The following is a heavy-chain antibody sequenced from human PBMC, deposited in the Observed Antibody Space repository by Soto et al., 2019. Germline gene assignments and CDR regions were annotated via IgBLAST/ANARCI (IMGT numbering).Heavy chain of an antibody. CDR3: ATQPPYGPLDH. V-gene: IGHV4-39*01. D-gene: IGHD4-17*01. Sequence: PSETLYITCTVSGGSISSSSNHLAWIRQPPGKGLEWIGNIYYSENTYYNPSLKSRVTISVDTSKNQFSLRLTSVTAADTAVYYCATQPPYGPLDHWGQGTLVTVPQ. CDR2: IYYSENT. CDR1: GGSISSSSNH. J-gene: IGHJ4*02.